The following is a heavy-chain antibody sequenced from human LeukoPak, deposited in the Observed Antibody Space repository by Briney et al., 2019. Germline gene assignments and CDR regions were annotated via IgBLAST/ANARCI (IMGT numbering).Heavy chain of an antibody. CDR3: ARVSSGWPLDY. CDR1: GFTFSSYS. Sequence: GGSLRLSCAASGFTFSSYSMNWVRQAPGKGLEWVSSITSSSSYIYYPDSVKGRFTISRDNAKNSLYLQMHSLRAEDTAVYYCARVSSGWPLDYWGQGTLVTVSP. CDR2: ITSSSSYI. J-gene: IGHJ4*02. D-gene: IGHD6-19*01. V-gene: IGHV3-21*01.